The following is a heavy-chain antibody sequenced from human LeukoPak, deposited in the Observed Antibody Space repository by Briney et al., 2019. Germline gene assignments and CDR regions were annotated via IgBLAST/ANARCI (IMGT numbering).Heavy chain of an antibody. D-gene: IGHD2-2*01. Sequence: GGSLRLSCAASGFTVSSNYMSWVRQAPGKGLEWVSVIYSGGSTYYADSVKGRFTISRDNSKNTLYLQMNSLRAEDTAVYYRARDPRYCSSTSCYAFDIWGQGTMVTVSS. V-gene: IGHV3-53*01. CDR1: GFTVSSNY. J-gene: IGHJ3*02. CDR2: IYSGGST. CDR3: ARDPRYCSSTSCYAFDI.